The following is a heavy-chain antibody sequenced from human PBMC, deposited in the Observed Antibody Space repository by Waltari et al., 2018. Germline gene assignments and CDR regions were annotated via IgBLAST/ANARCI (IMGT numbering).Heavy chain of an antibody. CDR2: INPNSGCT. CDR1: EYTFSGYY. V-gene: IGHV1-2*02. Sequence: QVQLVQSGAEVKKPGASVKVSCKASEYTFSGYYIHWVRQAPGQGLEWMGWINPNSGCTNYSKKCQGRVTMTRDTSISTAYMELSRLRSDDTAVYYCAREGVAAAGRSFFDYWGQGTRVTVSS. CDR3: AREGVAAAGRSFFDY. D-gene: IGHD6-13*01. J-gene: IGHJ4*02.